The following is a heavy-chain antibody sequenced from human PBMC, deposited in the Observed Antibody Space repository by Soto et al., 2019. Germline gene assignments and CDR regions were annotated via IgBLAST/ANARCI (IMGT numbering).Heavy chain of an antibody. D-gene: IGHD3-22*01. V-gene: IGHV3-30-3*01. CDR1: GFTFSSYA. CDR2: ISYDGSNK. J-gene: IGHJ2*01. Sequence: QVQLVESGGGVVQPGRSLRLSCAASGFTFSSYAMHWVRQAPGNGLEWVAVISYDGSNKYYADSVKGRFIISRDNSRNTLYLQMNSLRAEDTAGYFCARVWYYDSSGADNWYFDLWGRGTLVTVSS. CDR3: ARVWYYDSSGADNWYFDL.